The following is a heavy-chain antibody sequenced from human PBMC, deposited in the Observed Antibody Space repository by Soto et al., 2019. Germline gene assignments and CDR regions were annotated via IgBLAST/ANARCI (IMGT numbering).Heavy chain of an antibody. CDR3: ARSGSGTYERSKYYFYGMDV. CDR2: IYPGDSDT. J-gene: IGHJ6*02. D-gene: IGHD3-10*01. V-gene: IGHV5-51*01. CDR1: GYSFTTYW. Sequence: GESLKISCKGSGYSFTTYWIAWVRQMPGKGLEWMGIIYPGDSDTKYSPSFQGQVTISADKSISTAYLQWSSLKASDTATYYFARSGSGTYERSKYYFYGMDVWGQGATVTVSS.